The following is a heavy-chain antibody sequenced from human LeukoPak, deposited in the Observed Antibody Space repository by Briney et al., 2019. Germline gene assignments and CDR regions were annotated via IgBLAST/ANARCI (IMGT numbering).Heavy chain of an antibody. D-gene: IGHD2-21*01. CDR1: GFTFSVFY. CDR2: ISGSGSPI. J-gene: IGHJ3*02. CDR3: ARDISPHCGAYCYIDAFDI. Sequence: NPGGSLRLSCEASGFTFSVFYMGWIRQAPGQGLEWISYISGSGSPIYYADSVKGRFTISRDNAENSLHLQMNSLRAEDTAVYYCARDISPHCGAYCYIDAFDIWGQGTTVTVSS. V-gene: IGHV3-11*04.